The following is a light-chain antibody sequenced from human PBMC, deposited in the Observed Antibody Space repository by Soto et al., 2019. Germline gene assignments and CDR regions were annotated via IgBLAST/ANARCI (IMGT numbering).Light chain of an antibody. CDR3: QQSYSTPRT. J-gene: IGKJ4*01. CDR1: QSISSY. CDR2: AAS. V-gene: IGKV1-39*01. Sequence: DILLTQSPSSLSASVGDSGNSTCRASQSISSYLNWDQQKPGKATELLIYAASSLQSGVPSRFSGSGSGTDFTLTISSLQPEDFATYYCQQSYSTPRTFGGGTKVDIK.